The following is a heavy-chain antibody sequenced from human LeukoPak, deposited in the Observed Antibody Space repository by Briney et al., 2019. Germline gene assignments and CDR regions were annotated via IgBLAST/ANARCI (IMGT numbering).Heavy chain of an antibody. Sequence: GGSLRLSCAASGFTFSSSWMHWVRQAPGKGLVWVSRINTDGSSTSYADSVKGRFTISRDNAKNTLYLQMNSLRAEDTAVYYCATGYNYGFYYWGQGTLVTVSS. CDR2: INTDGSST. J-gene: IGHJ4*02. D-gene: IGHD5-18*01. CDR1: GFTFSSSW. V-gene: IGHV3-74*01. CDR3: ATGYNYGFYY.